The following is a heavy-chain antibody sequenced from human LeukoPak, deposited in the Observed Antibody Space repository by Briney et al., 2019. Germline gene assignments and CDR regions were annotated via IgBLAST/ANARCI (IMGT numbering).Heavy chain of an antibody. CDR2: IKEDGSEK. J-gene: IGHJ4*02. D-gene: IGHD3-10*01. Sequence: GGSLRLSCAASGFTFGSYWLNWVRQTPGKGLEWVANIKEDGSEKYHVDSVKGRFTISRDNAKSSLFLQMNNLRAEDTALYYCARSIMGGGAFDYWGQGTQVTVSS. V-gene: IGHV3-7*03. CDR1: GFTFGSYW. CDR3: ARSIMGGGAFDY.